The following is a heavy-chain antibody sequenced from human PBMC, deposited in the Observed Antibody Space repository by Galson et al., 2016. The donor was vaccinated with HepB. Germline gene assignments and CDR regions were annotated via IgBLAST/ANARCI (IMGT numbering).Heavy chain of an antibody. CDR3: AHRYLGGFDP. D-gene: IGHD3-16*01. CDR1: GFSLSTSGVG. Sequence: PALVKPTQTLTLTCTFSGFSLSTSGVGVGWIRQPPGKALEWLTVIYWDDDKRYSPSLKSRLTITKDTSKNQVVLTMTNMDPVDTATYYCAHRYLGGFDPWGQGTLVTVSS. CDR2: IYWDDDK. V-gene: IGHV2-5*02. J-gene: IGHJ5*02.